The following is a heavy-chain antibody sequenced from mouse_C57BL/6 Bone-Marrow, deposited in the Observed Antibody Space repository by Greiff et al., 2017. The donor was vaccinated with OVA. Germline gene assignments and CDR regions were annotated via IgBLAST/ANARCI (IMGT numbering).Heavy chain of an antibody. J-gene: IGHJ2*01. CDR3: ARVPSPYYFDY. CDR2: INYDGSST. V-gene: IGHV5-16*01. Sequence: EVQLMASEGGLVQPGSSMKLSCTASGFTFSDYYMAWVRQVPEKGLEWVANINYDGSSTYYLDSLKSRFIISRDNAKNILYLQMSSLKSEDTATYYCARVPSPYYFDYWGQGTTLTGSS. CDR1: GFTFSDYY.